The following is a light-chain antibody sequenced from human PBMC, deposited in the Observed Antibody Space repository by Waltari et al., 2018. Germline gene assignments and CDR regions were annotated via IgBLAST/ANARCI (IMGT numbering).Light chain of an antibody. CDR1: QSVSRNY. J-gene: IGKJ2*01. Sequence: DIVFTQSPATLSLSPGHRATRSCGASQSVSRNYFAWYQQKPGLAPRLLIYDASFRATGIPDRFSGSGSGTDFTFTISSLEPEDFAVYYCQHYDNFPHTFGQGTKLEIK. CDR2: DAS. V-gene: IGKV3D-20*01. CDR3: QHYDNFPHT.